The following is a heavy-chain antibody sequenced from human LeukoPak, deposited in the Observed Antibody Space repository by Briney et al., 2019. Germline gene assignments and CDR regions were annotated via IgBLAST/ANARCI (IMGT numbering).Heavy chain of an antibody. V-gene: IGHV7-4-1*02. CDR2: INTNTGNP. Sequence: ASVKVSCKASGYTFSGFYIHWVRQAPGQGLEWMGWINTNTGNPTYAQGFTGRFVFSLDTSVSTAYLQISSLKAEDTAVYYCARWSPWSGSYWTFDYWGQGTLVTVSS. J-gene: IGHJ4*02. CDR1: GYTFSGFY. CDR3: ARWSPWSGSYWTFDY. D-gene: IGHD1-26*01.